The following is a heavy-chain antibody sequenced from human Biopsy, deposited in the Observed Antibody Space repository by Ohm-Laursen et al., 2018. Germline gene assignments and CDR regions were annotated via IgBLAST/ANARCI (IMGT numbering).Heavy chain of an antibody. J-gene: IGHJ4*02. CDR1: GYTFISFG. CDR3: ARDGKYDSRGY. V-gene: IGHV1-18*01. Sequence: GASVKVSCKASGYTFISFGITWVPQAPGQGLEWVGYIGGDNGDTKYAQKFQGRVTMTTDTSTSTAYMELRSLRSDDTAFYYCARDGKYDSRGYWGPGTLVTVSS. D-gene: IGHD3-22*01. CDR2: IGGDNGDT.